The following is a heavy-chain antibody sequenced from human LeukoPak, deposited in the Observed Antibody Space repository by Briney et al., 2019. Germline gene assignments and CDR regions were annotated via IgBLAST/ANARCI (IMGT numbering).Heavy chain of an antibody. CDR1: GFRFNDYT. D-gene: IGHD1-26*01. CDR3: ARERERLVDY. CDR2: FSWDGVTT. V-gene: IGHV3-43*01. Sequence: GGSLRLSCAASGFRFNDYTMHWIRQSPGKGLEWVCLFSWDGVTTIYADSVKGRFTISRDNSKNYLYLQMNSLTPGDTALYFCARERERLVDYWGQGTLVTVSS. J-gene: IGHJ4*02.